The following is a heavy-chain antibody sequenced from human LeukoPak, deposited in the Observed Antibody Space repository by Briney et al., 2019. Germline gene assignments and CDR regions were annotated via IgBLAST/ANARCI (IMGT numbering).Heavy chain of an antibody. V-gene: IGHV1-46*01. CDR3: ARGAAGIVGATGGLWFDP. CDR2: INPSGGST. CDR1: GYTFTSYY. D-gene: IGHD1-26*01. Sequence: ASVKVSCKASGYTFTSYYMHWVRQAPGQGLGWMGIINPSGGSTSYAQKFQGRVTMTRDTSTSTVYMELSSLRSEDTAVYYRARGAAGIVGATGGLWFDPWGQGTLVTVSS. J-gene: IGHJ5*02.